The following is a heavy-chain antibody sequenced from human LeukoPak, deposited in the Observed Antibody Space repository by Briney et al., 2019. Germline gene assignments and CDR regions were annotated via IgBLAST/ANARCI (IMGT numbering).Heavy chain of an antibody. CDR1: GLIVSGNY. CDR2: FYSGGST. V-gene: IGHV3-53*04. Sequence: PGGSLRLSCAASGLIVSGNYMSWVRQSPGKGLEWVSVFYSGGSTYYAESVKGRFTISRHNSNNTLFLQMNSLRAEDTAVYYCAKLGEGAFDIWGQGTMVTVSS. D-gene: IGHD3-16*01. J-gene: IGHJ3*02. CDR3: AKLGEGAFDI.